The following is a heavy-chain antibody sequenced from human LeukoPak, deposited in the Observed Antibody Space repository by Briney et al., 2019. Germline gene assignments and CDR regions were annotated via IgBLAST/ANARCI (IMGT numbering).Heavy chain of an antibody. V-gene: IGHV3-48*03. Sequence: PGGSLRLSCAASGFTFSSYEMSWVRQAPGKGLEWVSYISGNGNNILYADSVKGRFIISRDNAKNSQYLQMNSLRAEDTAVYYCARGTTVTRWDYWGQGTLVTVSS. CDR2: ISGNGNNI. CDR1: GFTFSSYE. D-gene: IGHD4-17*01. J-gene: IGHJ4*02. CDR3: ARGTTVTRWDY.